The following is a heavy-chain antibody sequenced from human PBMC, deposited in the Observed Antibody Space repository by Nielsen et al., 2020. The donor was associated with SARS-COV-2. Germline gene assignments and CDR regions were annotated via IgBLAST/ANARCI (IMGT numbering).Heavy chain of an antibody. V-gene: IGHV4-59*08. J-gene: IGHJ5*02. CDR2: IYYSGST. CDR3: ARRQWLEGGWFDP. Sequence: SETLSLTCTVSGGSISSYYWSWIRQPPGKGLEWIGYIYYSGSTNYNPSLKSRVTISVDTSKNQFSLKLSSVTAADTAVYYCARRQWLEGGWFDPWGQGTLVTVSS. D-gene: IGHD6-19*01. CDR1: GGSISSYY.